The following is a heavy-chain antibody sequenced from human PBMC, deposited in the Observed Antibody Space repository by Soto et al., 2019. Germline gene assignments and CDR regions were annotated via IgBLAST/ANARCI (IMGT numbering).Heavy chain of an antibody. CDR2: IKQDGSEK. Sequence: GGSLRLSCAASGFTFSSYWMIWVRQAPGKGLEWVANIKQDGSEKYYVDSVKGRFTISRDNAKNSLYLQMNSLRAEDTAVYYCARDYYGSGSYYTPYYYYGMDVWGQGTTVTVSS. D-gene: IGHD3-10*01. V-gene: IGHV3-7*01. J-gene: IGHJ6*02. CDR1: GFTFSSYW. CDR3: ARDYYGSGSYYTPYYYYGMDV.